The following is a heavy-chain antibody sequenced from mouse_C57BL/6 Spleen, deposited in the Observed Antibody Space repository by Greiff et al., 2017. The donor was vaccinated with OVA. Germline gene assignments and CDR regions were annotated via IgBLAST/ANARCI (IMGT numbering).Heavy chain of an antibody. CDR2: IYPGSGNT. J-gene: IGHJ2*01. D-gene: IGHD2-4*01. CDR3: ARGPYDDDSGYFDY. V-gene: IGHV1-76*01. CDR1: GYTFTDYY. Sequence: VQLQQSGAELVRPGASVKLSCKASGYTFTDYYINWVKQRPGQGLEWIARIYPGSGNTYYNEKFKGKATLTAEKSSSTAYMQLSSLTSEDAADYFGARGPYDDDSGYFDYWGQGTTLTVSS.